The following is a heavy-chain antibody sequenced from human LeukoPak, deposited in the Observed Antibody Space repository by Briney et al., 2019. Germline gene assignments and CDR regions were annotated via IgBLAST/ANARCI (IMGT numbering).Heavy chain of an antibody. CDR1: GFTFSSYG. CDR2: IRYDGSNK. V-gene: IGHV3-30*02. D-gene: IGHD3-16*01. J-gene: IGHJ4*02. CDR3: AKRLLFGAYVWGSTR. Sequence: GGSLRLSCAASGFTFSSYGMHWVRQAPGKGLEWVAFIRYDGSNKYYADSVKGRFTISRDNSKNTLYLQMNSLRAEDTAVYYCAKRLLFGAYVWGSTRWGRGTLVTVSS.